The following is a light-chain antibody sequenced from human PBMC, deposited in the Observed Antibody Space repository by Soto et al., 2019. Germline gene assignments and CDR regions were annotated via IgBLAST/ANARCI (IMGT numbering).Light chain of an antibody. V-gene: IGKV1-39*01. CDR2: AAS. CDR1: QSISSY. CDR3: QQSYSTPPI. Sequence: DIQMTQSPSSLSASVGDRVTITCRASQSISSYLNWYQQKPGKAPKLLIYAASSLQSGVPSRFSGSGSGTDFTLTIISLQPEDFATYYCQQSYSTPPIFGPGTKVDIK. J-gene: IGKJ3*01.